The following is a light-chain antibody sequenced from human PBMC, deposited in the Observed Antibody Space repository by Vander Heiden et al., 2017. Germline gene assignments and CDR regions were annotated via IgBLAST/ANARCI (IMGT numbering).Light chain of an antibody. CDR1: KLGDKF. CDR2: QDT. V-gene: IGLV3-1*01. CDR3: QAWDSSVV. J-gene: IGLJ2*01. Sequence: SYELTQPPSVSVSPGQTASITCSGDKLGDKFACWYQQKPGQSPVLLIYQDTERPSGIPERFSGSNSGNTATLTISGTQAMDEADYYCQAWDSSVVFGGGTKLTVL.